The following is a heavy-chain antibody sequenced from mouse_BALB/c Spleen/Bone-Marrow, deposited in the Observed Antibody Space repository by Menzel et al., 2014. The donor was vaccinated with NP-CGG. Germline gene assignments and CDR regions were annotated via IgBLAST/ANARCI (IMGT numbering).Heavy chain of an antibody. J-gene: IGHJ3*01. CDR2: ISNGGGSI. Sequence: EVQLQQSGGGLVQPGGSLKLSCAASGFTFSSYIMSWVRQTPEKRLEWVAYISNGGGSIYYPDTVKDRFTISKDNDKDTLYLQMSSLKSEDTAMYYCASHYYDSSPFAYWGQGTLVTVSA. CDR1: GFTFSSYI. V-gene: IGHV5-12-2*01. D-gene: IGHD1-1*01. CDR3: ASHYYDSSPFAY.